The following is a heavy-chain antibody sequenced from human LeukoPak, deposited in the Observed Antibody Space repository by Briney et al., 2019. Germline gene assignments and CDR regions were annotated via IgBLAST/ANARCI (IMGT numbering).Heavy chain of an antibody. D-gene: IGHD3-10*01. CDR2: INPSGGST. CDR3: ARVVEYYYGSGSFKGWFDP. CDR1: GYTFTSYY. Sequence: GASVKVSCKASGYTFTSYYMHWVRQAPGQGLEWMGIINPSGGSTSYAQKFQGRVTMTRDTSTSTVYMELSSLRSEDTAVYYCARVVEYYYGSGSFKGWFDPWGQGTLVTVSS. V-gene: IGHV1-46*01. J-gene: IGHJ5*02.